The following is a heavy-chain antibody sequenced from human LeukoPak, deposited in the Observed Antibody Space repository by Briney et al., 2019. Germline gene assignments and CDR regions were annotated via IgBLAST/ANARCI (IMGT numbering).Heavy chain of an antibody. V-gene: IGHV3-30-3*01. D-gene: IGHD5-18*01. CDR1: GFTFSSYA. CDR2: TSHDGSKK. Sequence: GGSLRLSCATSGFTFSSYAMSWVRQAPGKGLAWVAVTSHDGSKKYYADSVKGRFTVSRDSSENTLYLQMNSLRPEDTAIYYCARIGFGFSFGQGFDYWGRGTLVSVSS. J-gene: IGHJ4*01. CDR3: ARIGFGFSFGQGFDY.